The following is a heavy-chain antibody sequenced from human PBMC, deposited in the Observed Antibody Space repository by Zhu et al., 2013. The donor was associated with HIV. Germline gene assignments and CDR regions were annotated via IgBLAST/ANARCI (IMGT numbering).Heavy chain of an antibody. V-gene: IGHV1-2*02. CDR1: GYTFTGYY. J-gene: IGHJ4*02. D-gene: IGHD3-22*01. CDR2: INPNSGGV. CDR3: ARVNYDSSVTDY. Sequence: QVQLVQSGAEVKKPGASVKISCKASGYTFTGYYMHWVRQAPGQGLEWMGWINPNSGGVNYAQKFQGRVTMTRDTSISTAYMELSRLRSDDTAVYYCARVNYDSSVTDYWGQGTLVTVSS.